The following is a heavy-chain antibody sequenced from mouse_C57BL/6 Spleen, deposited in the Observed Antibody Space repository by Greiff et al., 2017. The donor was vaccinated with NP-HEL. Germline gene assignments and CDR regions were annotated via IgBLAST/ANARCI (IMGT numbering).Heavy chain of an antibody. CDR1: GYTFTSYW. CDR3: ARGYYGNN. D-gene: IGHD2-1*01. J-gene: IGHJ3*01. V-gene: IGHV1-69*01. Sequence: QVQLQQPGAELVMPGASVKLSCKASGYTFTSYWMHWVKQRPGQGLEWIGEIDPSDSYTNYNQKFKGKSTLTVDKSSSTAYMQLSSLTSEDSAVYYCARGYYGNNWGQGTLVTVSA. CDR2: IDPSDSYT.